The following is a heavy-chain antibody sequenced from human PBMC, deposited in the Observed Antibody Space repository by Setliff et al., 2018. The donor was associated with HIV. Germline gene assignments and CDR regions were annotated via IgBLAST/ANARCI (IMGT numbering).Heavy chain of an antibody. J-gene: IGHJ3*02. V-gene: IGHV4-59*01. CDR2: MYYGGST. D-gene: IGHD1-7*01. CDR1: GGSFRVYY. CDR3: ARGNYNTVTVNFGAFDI. Sequence: SETLSLTCTVSGGSFRVYYWTWVRQPPGKGLEWIGNMYYGGSTNSNPSLKSRVTVSIDASKNQFSLNLRSVTAADTATYYCARGNYNTVTVNFGAFDIWGQGTMVTVSS.